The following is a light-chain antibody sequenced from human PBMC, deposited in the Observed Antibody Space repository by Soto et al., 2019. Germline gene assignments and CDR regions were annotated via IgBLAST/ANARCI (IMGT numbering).Light chain of an antibody. CDR1: QSVSRTS. CDR2: GAS. Sequence: EIVLTQSPDTLSLSPGESATLSCRASQSVSRTSLAWYQQKPGQAPRLLIYGASSRATGIPDRFSGSGSGTDFTLTISRLAPEDFVVYYCQQFGYSQYTFGQGTKLEIK. J-gene: IGKJ2*01. CDR3: QQFGYSQYT. V-gene: IGKV3-20*01.